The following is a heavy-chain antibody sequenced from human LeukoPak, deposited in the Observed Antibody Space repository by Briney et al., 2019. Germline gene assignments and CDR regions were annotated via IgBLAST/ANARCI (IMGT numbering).Heavy chain of an antibody. CDR2: INPNSGGT. CDR3: AREGVRALNDAFDI. J-gene: IGHJ3*02. V-gene: IGHV1-2*02. CDR1: GYTFTANY. Sequence: ASVRVSCKASGYTFTANYMHWVRQAPGQGLQWMGWINPNSGGTNYAQKFQGRVTMTRDTSISTAYMELSRLISDDTAVYYCAREGVRALNDAFDIWGQGTLVTVSS. D-gene: IGHD3-10*01.